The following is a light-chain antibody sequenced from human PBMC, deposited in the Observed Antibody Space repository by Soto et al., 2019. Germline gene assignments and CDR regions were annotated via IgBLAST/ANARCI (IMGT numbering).Light chain of an antibody. CDR1: QSLLHTDGKTY. V-gene: IGKV2D-29*01. CDR2: EVF. J-gene: IGKJ4*01. CDR3: MQTIRPLLT. Sequence: DVVMTQTPLSLSVPPGQPASISCKSSQSLLHTDGKTYLYWYLQKPGHPPQLLIYEVFNRFSGVPERFSGSGSGTDFTLKISRVEAEDVGTYYCMQTIRPLLTFGGGTKVEI.